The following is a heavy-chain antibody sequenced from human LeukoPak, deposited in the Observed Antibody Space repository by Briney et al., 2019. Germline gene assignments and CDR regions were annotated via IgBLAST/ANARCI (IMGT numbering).Heavy chain of an antibody. Sequence: PSETLSLTCAVYGGSFSGYYWSWIRQPPGKGLEWIGGINHSGSTNYNPSLKSRVTISVDTSKNQFSLKLSSVTAADTAVYYCARGLPYCSSTSCYFLYYYGMDVWGQGTTVTVSS. CDR3: ARGLPYCSSTSCYFLYYYGMDV. CDR1: GGSFSGYY. V-gene: IGHV4-34*01. CDR2: INHSGST. D-gene: IGHD2-2*01. J-gene: IGHJ6*02.